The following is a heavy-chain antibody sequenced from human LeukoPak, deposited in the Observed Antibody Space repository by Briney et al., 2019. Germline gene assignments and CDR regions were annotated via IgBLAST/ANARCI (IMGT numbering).Heavy chain of an antibody. D-gene: IGHD4-17*01. V-gene: IGHV3-30*02. J-gene: IGHJ4*02. CDR3: AKESGPGDYNPCDY. CDR1: GFTFSSYG. CDR2: IRYDGSNK. Sequence: PGGSLRLSCAASGFTFSSYGMHWVRQAPGKGLEWVAFIRYDGSNKYYADSVKGRFTISRDNSKNTLYLQMNCLRAEDTAVYYCAKESGPGDYNPCDYWGQGTLVTVSS.